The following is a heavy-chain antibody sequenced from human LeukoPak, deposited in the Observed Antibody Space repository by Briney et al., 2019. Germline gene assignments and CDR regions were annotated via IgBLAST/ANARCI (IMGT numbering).Heavy chain of an antibody. CDR2: IYYSGST. CDR3: ARGRSGGSGSYYTYYFDY. D-gene: IGHD3-10*01. Sequence: PSETLPLTCTVSGGSISSGGYYWSWIRQHPGKGLEWIGYIYYSGSTYYNPSLKSRVTISVDTSKNQFSLKLSSVTAADTAVYYCARGRSGGSGSYYTYYFDYWGQGTLVTVSS. CDR1: GGSISSGGYY. V-gene: IGHV4-31*03. J-gene: IGHJ4*02.